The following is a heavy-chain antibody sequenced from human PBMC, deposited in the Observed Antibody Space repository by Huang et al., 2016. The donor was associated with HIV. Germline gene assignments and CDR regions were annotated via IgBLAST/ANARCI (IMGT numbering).Heavy chain of an antibody. V-gene: IGHV4-39*01. Sequence: QVKLQESGPGLVKSSETLSLTCTVPGASISSASYYWGWIRQPPGKGLEWIGTIYHTGTTYYGPALKSRLSMSVDTSENQVSKRLRSVTAADTADYFCARHWEGSVYYYYYIDVWGPGTTVTVSS. CDR2: IYHTGTT. D-gene: IGHD1-26*01. CDR3: ARHWEGSVYYYYYIDV. CDR1: GASISSASYY. J-gene: IGHJ6*03.